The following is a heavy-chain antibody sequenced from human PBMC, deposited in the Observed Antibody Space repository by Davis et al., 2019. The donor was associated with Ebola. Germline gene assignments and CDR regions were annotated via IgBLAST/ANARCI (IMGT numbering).Heavy chain of an antibody. D-gene: IGHD4-17*01. V-gene: IGHV3-7*03. J-gene: IGHJ4*02. CDR1: GFTLSSYW. CDR3: ARDGKIKGYGNFDY. Sequence: PGGSLRLSCAASGFTLSSYWMSWVRQAPGKGLEWVANIKQDGSEKYYVDSVKGRFTISRDNAKNSLYLQMNSLRAEDTAVYHCARDGKIKGYGNFDYWGQGTLVTVSS. CDR2: IKQDGSEK.